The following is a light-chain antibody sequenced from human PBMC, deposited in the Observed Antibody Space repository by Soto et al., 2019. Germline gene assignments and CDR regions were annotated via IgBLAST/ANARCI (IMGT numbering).Light chain of an antibody. CDR1: SSDVGGYNY. CDR3: RSYTSSSTLV. J-gene: IGLJ2*01. V-gene: IGLV2-14*01. Sequence: QSVLTQPASVSGSPGQSITISCTGTSSDVGGYNYVSWYQQHPGEAPKLMIYDVSNRPAGVSNPFSGSKSGNTASLTISGLQAEDEADYYCRSYTSSSTLVFGGGTKLTVL. CDR2: DVS.